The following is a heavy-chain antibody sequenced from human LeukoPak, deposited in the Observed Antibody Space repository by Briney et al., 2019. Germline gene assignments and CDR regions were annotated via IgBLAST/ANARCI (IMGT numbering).Heavy chain of an antibody. CDR3: ARAWGYSSSSPFDY. CDR1: GFTFDDYG. V-gene: IGHV3-20*04. J-gene: IGHJ4*02. CDR2: INWNGGST. D-gene: IGHD6-6*01. Sequence: GGSLRLSCAASGFTFDDYGMSWVRQAPGKGLEWVSGINWNGGSTGYADSVKGRFTISRGNAKNSLYLQTNSLRAEDTALYYCARAWGYSSSSPFDYWGQGTLVTVSS.